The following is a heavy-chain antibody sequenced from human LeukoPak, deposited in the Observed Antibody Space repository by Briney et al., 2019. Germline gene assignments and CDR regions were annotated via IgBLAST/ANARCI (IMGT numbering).Heavy chain of an antibody. V-gene: IGHV3-21*01. J-gene: IGHJ3*02. Sequence: GRSLRLSCAASGFTFSSYAMHWVRQTPGKGLEWVSSISSSSSYIYYADSVKGRFTISRDNAKNSLYLQMNSLRAEDTAVYYCARSGYYDSSEGAFDIWGQGTMVTVSS. CDR1: GFTFSSYA. D-gene: IGHD3-22*01. CDR2: ISSSSSYI. CDR3: ARSGYYDSSEGAFDI.